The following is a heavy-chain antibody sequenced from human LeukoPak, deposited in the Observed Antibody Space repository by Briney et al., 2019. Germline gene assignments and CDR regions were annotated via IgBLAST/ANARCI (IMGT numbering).Heavy chain of an antibody. CDR1: GFSLSTSGMC. Sequence: SGPPLVKPTQTLTLTCTFSGFSLSTSGMCVSWIRQPPGKALEWLARIDWDDDKYYSTSLKTRLTISKDTSKNQVVLTMTNLDPVDTATYYCARGPCCGGDSAIHYWGQGTLVTVSS. V-gene: IGHV2-70*11. CDR2: IDWDDDK. J-gene: IGHJ4*02. D-gene: IGHD2-21*02. CDR3: ARGPCCGGDSAIHY.